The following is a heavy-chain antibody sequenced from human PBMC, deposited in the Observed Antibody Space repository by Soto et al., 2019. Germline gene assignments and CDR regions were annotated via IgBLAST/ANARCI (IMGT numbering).Heavy chain of an antibody. CDR3: ARGDKAIVSAQPLWYVDL. J-gene: IGHJ2*01. D-gene: IGHD5-18*01. Sequence: QVQLQQWGAGLLKPSETLSLTCAVYGGSFSGYYWSWIRQPPGKGLEWIGEINHSGSTNHNPSLKLRVTISVDTSKNQFSLKLSSVTPADTAVYYCARGDKAIVSAQPLWYVDLWGRGTLVTFSS. CDR1: GGSFSGYY. CDR2: INHSGST. V-gene: IGHV4-34*01.